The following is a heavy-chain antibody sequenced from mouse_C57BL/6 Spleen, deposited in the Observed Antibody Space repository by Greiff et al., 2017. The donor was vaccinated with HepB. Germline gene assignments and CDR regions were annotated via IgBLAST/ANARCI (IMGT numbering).Heavy chain of an antibody. CDR1: GFSLTSYA. Sequence: VQLVESGPGLVAPSQSLSITCTVSGFSLTSYAISWVRQPPGKGLEWLGVIWTGGGTNYNSALKSRLSISKDNSKSQVFLKMNSLQTDDTARYYCARNPRASSGSAWFAYWGQGTLVTVSA. V-gene: IGHV2-9-1*01. J-gene: IGHJ3*01. CDR2: IWTGGGT. CDR3: ARNPRASSGSAWFAY. D-gene: IGHD3-2*02.